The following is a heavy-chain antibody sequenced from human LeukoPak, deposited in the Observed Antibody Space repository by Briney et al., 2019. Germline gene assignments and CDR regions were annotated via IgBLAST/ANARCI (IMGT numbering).Heavy chain of an antibody. J-gene: IGHJ3*02. CDR1: GFTFSSYS. CDR2: ISSSSSYI. Sequence: GGSLRLSCAASGFTFSSYSMNWVRQAPGKGLEWVSSISSSSSYIYYADSVKGRFTISRDNAKNSLYLQMNSLRAEDTAVYYCAREGDRRWLQLSGKAFDIWGQGTMVTVSS. CDR3: AREGDRRWLQLSGKAFDI. V-gene: IGHV3-21*01. D-gene: IGHD5-24*01.